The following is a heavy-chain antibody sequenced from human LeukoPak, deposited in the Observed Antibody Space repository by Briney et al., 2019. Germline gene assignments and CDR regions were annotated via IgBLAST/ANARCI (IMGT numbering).Heavy chain of an antibody. CDR1: GGSISSYY. D-gene: IGHD6-6*01. CDR3: ARGKYSSSPADY. Sequence: PSETLSLTCTVSGGSISSYYWSWIRQPPGKGLEWIGYIYYSGSTNYNPSLKSRVTISVDTSKNQFSLKLSSVTAADTAVYYCARGKYSSSPADYWGQGTLVTVSS. CDR2: IYYSGST. J-gene: IGHJ4*02. V-gene: IGHV4-59*12.